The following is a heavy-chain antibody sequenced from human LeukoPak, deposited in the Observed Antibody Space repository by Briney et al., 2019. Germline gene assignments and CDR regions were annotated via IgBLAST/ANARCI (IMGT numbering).Heavy chain of an antibody. CDR1: GYTFTSYA. J-gene: IGHJ4*02. Sequence: PSVKVSCKASGYTFTSYAMHWVRQAPGQRLEWMGWINAGNGNTKYSQKFQGRVTITRDTSASSAYMELSSLRSEDTAVYYCARVSGGYSYGFDYWGQGTLVTVSS. D-gene: IGHD5-18*01. CDR3: ARVSGGYSYGFDY. CDR2: INAGNGNT. V-gene: IGHV1-3*01.